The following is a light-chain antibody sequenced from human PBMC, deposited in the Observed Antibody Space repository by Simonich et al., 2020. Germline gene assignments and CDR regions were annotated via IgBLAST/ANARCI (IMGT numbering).Light chain of an antibody. J-gene: IGLJ3*02. CDR1: SGSIASNY. CDR3: QSYDSSNQV. CDR2: EDN. V-gene: IGLV6-57*03. Sequence: NFMLTQPHSVSASPGKTVTISCTRSSGSIASNYVPWYQQRPGSAPPTVIYEDNHRPSGVPVRFSGSIDSSSNSASLTISGLKTEDEADYYCQSYDSSNQVFGGGTKLTVL.